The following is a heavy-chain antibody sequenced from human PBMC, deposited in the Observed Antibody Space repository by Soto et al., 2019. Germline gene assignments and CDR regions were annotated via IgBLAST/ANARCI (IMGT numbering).Heavy chain of an antibody. CDR1: GFTFSSYS. D-gene: IGHD3-3*01. J-gene: IGHJ4*02. CDR3: AKITVRQWLLSRYFDY. CDR2: ISSNGVST. Sequence: GGSLRLSCAASGFTFSSYSMSWVRQAPGKGLQWVSGISSNGVSTYYADSVKGRFTISRDNSKNTLFLQMNSLRAEDTAVYYCAKITVRQWLLSRYFDYWGQGSPVTVSS. V-gene: IGHV3-23*01.